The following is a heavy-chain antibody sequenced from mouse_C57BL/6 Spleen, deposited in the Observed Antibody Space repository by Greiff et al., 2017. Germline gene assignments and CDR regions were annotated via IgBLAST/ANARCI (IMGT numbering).Heavy chain of an antibody. CDR3: TRSLTAFYYYAY. V-gene: IGHV6-6*01. CDR1: GFTFSDAW. Sequence: EVQLVESGGGLVQPGGSMKLSCAASGFTFSDAWMDWVRQSPETGLEWVAEIRNKANNHATYYAESVKGRFTISRDDSKSSVYLQMNSLRAEDTGIYYCTRSLTAFYYYAYWGQGTLVTVSA. J-gene: IGHJ3*01. CDR2: IRNKANNHAT. D-gene: IGHD1-1*01.